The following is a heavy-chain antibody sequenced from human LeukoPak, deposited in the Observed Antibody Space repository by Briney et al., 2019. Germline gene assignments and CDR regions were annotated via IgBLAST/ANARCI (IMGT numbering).Heavy chain of an antibody. J-gene: IGHJ6*02. CDR1: GFSLSYHS. D-gene: IGHD4-17*01. CDR2: TSRSYGTM. Sequence: GGSLRLSCAASGFSLSYHSMNWVRQAPGKGLEWVSFTSRSYGTMYYADSVKGRFTISRDNAKNSLYLQMNSLRDEDTAVYYCVRGGTTVTTNYYYGMDVWGQGTTVTVSS. V-gene: IGHV3-48*02. CDR3: VRGGTTVTTNYYYGMDV.